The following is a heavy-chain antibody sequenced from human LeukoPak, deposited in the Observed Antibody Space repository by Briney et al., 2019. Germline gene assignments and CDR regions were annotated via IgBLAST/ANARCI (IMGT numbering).Heavy chain of an antibody. J-gene: IGHJ6*02. D-gene: IGHD2-2*01. CDR2: IIPILGIA. Sequence: GASVKVSCKASGGTFTSYAMNWVRQAPGQGLEWMGRIIPILGIANYAQNFQGRVTITADISTGTAYMELSSLRSEDTAVYYCARDEDIVGVRSYYYYGMDVWGQGTTVTVS. CDR3: ARDEDIVGVRSYYYYGMDV. V-gene: IGHV1-69*04. CDR1: GGTFTSYA.